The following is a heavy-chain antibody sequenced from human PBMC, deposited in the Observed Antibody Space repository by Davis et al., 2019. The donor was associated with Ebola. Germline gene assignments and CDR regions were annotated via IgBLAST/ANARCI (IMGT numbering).Heavy chain of an antibody. CDR1: GFSFSKHF. CDR3: ARGATVTTTPLDY. CDR2: VKSDGSFT. Sequence: GESLKISCAASGFSFSKHFMHWVRQAPGKGLESVSVVKSDGSFTSYADSVKGRFTISRDNAKNTLYLQMNSLRAEDTAVYYCARGATVTTTPLDYWGQGTLVTVSS. V-gene: IGHV3-74*01. J-gene: IGHJ4*02. D-gene: IGHD4-11*01.